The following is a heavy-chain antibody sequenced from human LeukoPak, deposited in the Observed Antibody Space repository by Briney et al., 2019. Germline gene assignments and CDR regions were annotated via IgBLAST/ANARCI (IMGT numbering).Heavy chain of an antibody. Sequence: GGSLRLSCAASGFTFSSYAMHWVRQAPGKGLEWVAVISYDGSNKYYADSVKGRFTISRDNSKNTLYLQMNSLRAEDTAVYYCARDWYNSPLDYWGQGTLVTVSS. V-gene: IGHV3-30-3*01. CDR1: GFTFSSYA. J-gene: IGHJ4*02. CDR3: ARDWYNSPLDY. CDR2: ISYDGSNK. D-gene: IGHD1-1*01.